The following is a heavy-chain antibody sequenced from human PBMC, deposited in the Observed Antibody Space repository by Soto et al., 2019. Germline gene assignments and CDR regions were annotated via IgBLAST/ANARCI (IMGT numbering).Heavy chain of an antibody. J-gene: IGHJ4*02. CDR2: LSGDGTTT. D-gene: IGHD3-22*01. CDR3: AKDISFDTSAYNY. Sequence: EVQLLESGGGLVQPGVSLRLSCTASGFTFSTYGMSWVRQAPGKGLEWVSSLSGDGTTTYYIDSVKGRFTISRDNSRNTLSLQMNSLRTEDTAVYYCAKDISFDTSAYNYWGQGILVTVSS. V-gene: IGHV3-23*01. CDR1: GFTFSTYG.